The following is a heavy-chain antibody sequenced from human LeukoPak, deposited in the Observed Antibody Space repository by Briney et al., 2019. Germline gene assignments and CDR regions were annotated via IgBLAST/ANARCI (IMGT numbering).Heavy chain of an antibody. CDR2: IYSGGIT. V-gene: IGHV3-53*01. J-gene: IGHJ4*02. CDR3: ARGINWVYFDY. D-gene: IGHD7-27*01. Sequence: PGGSLRLSCAASGFTVSSNYMSWVRQAPGKGLEWVSVIYSGGITYYADSVKGRFSISRDNSKNTLYLQMHSLRAEDTAVYYCARGINWVYFDYWGQGTLVTVSS. CDR1: GFTVSSNY.